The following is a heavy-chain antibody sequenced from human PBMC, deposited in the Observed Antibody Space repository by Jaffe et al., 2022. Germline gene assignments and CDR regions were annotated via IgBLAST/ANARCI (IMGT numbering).Heavy chain of an antibody. CDR3: ARDVGPYYGSGSYYNVYYFDY. J-gene: IGHJ4*02. CDR1: GYTFTGYY. V-gene: IGHV1-2*02. Sequence: QVQLVQSGAEVKKPGASVKVSCKASGYTFTGYYMHWVRQAPGQGLEWMGWINPNSGGTNYAQKFQGRVTMTRDTSISTAYMELSRLRSDDTAVYYCARDVGPYYGSGSYYNVYYFDYWGQGTLVTVSS. CDR2: INPNSGGT. D-gene: IGHD3-10*01.